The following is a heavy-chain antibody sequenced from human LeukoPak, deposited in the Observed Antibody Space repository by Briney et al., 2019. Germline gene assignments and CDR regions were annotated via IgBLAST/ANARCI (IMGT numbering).Heavy chain of an antibody. J-gene: IGHJ4*02. CDR2: IYYSGST. V-gene: IGHV4-59*01. CDR3: ARVICSGGSCYSGFDY. D-gene: IGHD2-15*01. CDR1: GGSISGYY. Sequence: PSETLSLTCTVSGGSISGYYWSWIRQSPEKGLEWIGYIYYSGSTNYNPSLQSRVTISVDTSKNRFSLKLTSVTAADTAVYFCARVICSGGSCYSGFDYWGQGTLVTVSS.